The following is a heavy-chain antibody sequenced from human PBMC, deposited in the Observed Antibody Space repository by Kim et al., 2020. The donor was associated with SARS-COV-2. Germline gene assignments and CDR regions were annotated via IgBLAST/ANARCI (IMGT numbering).Heavy chain of an antibody. V-gene: IGHV3-43*02. D-gene: IGHD3-22*01. CDR2: ISGDGGST. CDR3: AKDINFGGTYYYDSSPDY. Sequence: GGSLRLSCAASGFTFDDYAMHWVRQAPGKGLEWVSLISGDGGSTYYADSVKGRFTISRDNSKNSLYLQMNSLRTEDTALYYCAKDINFGGTYYYDSSPDYWGQGTLVTVSS. CDR1: GFTFDDYA. J-gene: IGHJ4*02.